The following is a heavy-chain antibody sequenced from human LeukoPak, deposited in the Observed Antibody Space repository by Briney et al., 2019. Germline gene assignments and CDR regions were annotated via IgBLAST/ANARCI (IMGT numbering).Heavy chain of an antibody. D-gene: IGHD3-10*01. Sequence: ASVKVSCKASGYTFTSYEINWVRQATGQGLEWMGWMNPNSGNTGYAQKFQGRVTMTRNTSISTAYMELSSLRSEDTAVYYCAKDGFVYGSVCYYMDVWGKGTTVTVSS. CDR1: GYTFTSYE. V-gene: IGHV1-8*01. CDR2: MNPNSGNT. J-gene: IGHJ6*03. CDR3: AKDGFVYGSVCYYMDV.